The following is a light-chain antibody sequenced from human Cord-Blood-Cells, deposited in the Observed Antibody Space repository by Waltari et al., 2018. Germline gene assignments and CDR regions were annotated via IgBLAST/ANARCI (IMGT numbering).Light chain of an antibody. CDR3: QQYNSYPYT. V-gene: IGKV1-5*01. J-gene: IGKJ2*01. CDR2: YAS. Sequence: IQMTQSPSTLSASVGDRFTITCRASQSISSWLAWYQQKPGKAPKLRIYYASSLESGVPSRFSGSGSGTEFTLTSSSLQPDDCATYYCQQYNSYPYTFGQGTKLEIK. CDR1: QSISSW.